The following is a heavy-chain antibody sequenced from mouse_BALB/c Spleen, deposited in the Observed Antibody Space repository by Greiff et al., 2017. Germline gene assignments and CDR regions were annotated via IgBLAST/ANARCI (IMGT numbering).Heavy chain of an antibody. Sequence: VQLQQSGPELVKPGASVRISCKASGYTFTSYYIHWVKQRPGQGLEWIGWIYPGNVNTKYNEKFKGKATLTADKSSSTAYMQLSSLTSEDSAVYFCARYKDYDAMDYWGQGTSVTVSS. CDR3: ARYKDYDAMDY. CDR1: GYTFTSYY. D-gene: IGHD1-3*01. CDR2: IYPGNVNT. J-gene: IGHJ4*01. V-gene: IGHV1S56*01.